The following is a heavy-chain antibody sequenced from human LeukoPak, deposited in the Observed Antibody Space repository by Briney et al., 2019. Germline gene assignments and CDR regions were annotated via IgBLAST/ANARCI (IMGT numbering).Heavy chain of an antibody. J-gene: IGHJ4*02. CDR3: ARGVIEMESPDFDY. D-gene: IGHD3-22*01. CDR2: IYYSGST. Sequence: RPSETLSLTCTVSGGSISSYYWSWIRQPPGKGLEWIGYIYYSGSTNYNPSLKSRVTISVDTSKNQFSLKLSSVTAADTAVYYCARGVIEMESPDFDYWGQGTLVTVSS. CDR1: GGSISSYY. V-gene: IGHV4-59*12.